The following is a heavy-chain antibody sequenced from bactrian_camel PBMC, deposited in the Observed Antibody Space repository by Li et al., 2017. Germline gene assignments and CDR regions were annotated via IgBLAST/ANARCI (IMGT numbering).Heavy chain of an antibody. D-gene: IGHD2*01. V-gene: IGHV3S40*01. J-gene: IGHJ4*01. CDR3: AARRAPLWVRCSDYTY. Sequence: VQLVESGGGLVQPGGSLRLSCVASGFSFSSYCMAWFRQTPEKEREGVAAIDSFLDADYADFAKGRFTISRDNGKNMIVLQMNSLKPEDTAMYYCAARRAPLWVRCSDYTYWGQGTQVTVS. CDR1: GFSFSSYC. CDR2: IDSFLDA.